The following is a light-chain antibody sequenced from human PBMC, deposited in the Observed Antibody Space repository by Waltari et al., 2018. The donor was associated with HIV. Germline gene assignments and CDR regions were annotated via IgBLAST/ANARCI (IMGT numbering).Light chain of an antibody. Sequence: QSALTQPASVSGSPGQSITISCSGTSSDLGSYNLVSWYQQDPGKAPKLMIYDVNKRPSGVSKRFAGSKSGNTASLTISWLQAEDEADYYCCSYAGSNSWVFGGGTKLTVL. V-gene: IGLV2-23*02. CDR2: DVN. CDR3: CSYAGSNSWV. J-gene: IGLJ3*02. CDR1: SSDLGSYNL.